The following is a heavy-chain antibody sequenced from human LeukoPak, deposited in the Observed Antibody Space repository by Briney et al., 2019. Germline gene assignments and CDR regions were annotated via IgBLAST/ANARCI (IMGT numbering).Heavy chain of an antibody. Sequence: PSETLSLTCTVSGDSITSISYYWGWIRQPPGKGPEWIGSIYYSGSIYYNPSLKSRVTISVDTSKNQFSLKLHSLTAADTAVYYCVSALWKWFDPWGQGTLVTVSS. V-gene: IGHV4-39*01. CDR2: IYYSGSI. D-gene: IGHD3-10*01. CDR3: VSALWKWFDP. CDR1: GDSITSISYY. J-gene: IGHJ5*02.